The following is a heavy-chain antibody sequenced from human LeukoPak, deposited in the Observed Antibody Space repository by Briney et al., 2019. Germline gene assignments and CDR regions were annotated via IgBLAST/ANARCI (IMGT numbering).Heavy chain of an antibody. D-gene: IGHD3-10*01. J-gene: IGHJ4*02. CDR1: GGSISSYY. V-gene: IGHV4-59*01. CDR3: ARGARSPSLWFGESAYYFDY. CDR2: IYYSGST. Sequence: SETLSLTCTVSGGSISSYYWSWIRQPPGKGLEWIGYIYYSGSTNYNPSLKSRVTISVDTSKNQFSLKLSSVTAADTAVYYCARGARSPSLWFGESAYYFDYWGQGTLVIVSS.